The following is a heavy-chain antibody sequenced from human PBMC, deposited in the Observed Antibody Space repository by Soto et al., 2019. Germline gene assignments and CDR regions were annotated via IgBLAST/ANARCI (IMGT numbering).Heavy chain of an antibody. V-gene: IGHV3-74*01. CDR3: GTGHDSREVYHYSGMDV. CDR1: GFTFSYYW. D-gene: IGHD2-15*01. Sequence: EVQLVESGGGLVQPGGSLRLSCAASGFTFSYYWMHWVRQAPGKGLVWVSRINGDGSRTSYADSVKGLFTMSRDNAKNTLYLQMNSLRAEDTAVYYCGTGHDSREVYHYSGMDVWGQGTTVTVSS. J-gene: IGHJ6*02. CDR2: INGDGSRT.